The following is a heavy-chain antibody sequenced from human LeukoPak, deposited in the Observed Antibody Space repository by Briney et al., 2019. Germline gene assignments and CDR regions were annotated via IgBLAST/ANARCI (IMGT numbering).Heavy chain of an antibody. CDR2: IYTSGST. Sequence: PSETLSLTCTVSGGSISSYYWSWIRQPAGKGLEWIGRIYTSGSTNYNPSLKSRVTMSVDTSKNQFSLKLSSVTAADTAVYYCARGSFSDWSNSRYYYYMDVWGKGTTVTISS. J-gene: IGHJ6*03. CDR3: ARGSFSDWSNSRYYYYMDV. CDR1: GGSISSYY. D-gene: IGHD6-19*01. V-gene: IGHV4-4*07.